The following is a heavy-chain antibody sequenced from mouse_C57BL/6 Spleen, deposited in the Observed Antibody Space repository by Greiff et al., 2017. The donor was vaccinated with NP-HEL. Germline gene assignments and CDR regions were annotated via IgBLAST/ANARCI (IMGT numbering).Heavy chain of an antibody. CDR2: IDPSDSST. CDR1: GYTFTSYW. Sequence: QVQLQQPGAELVMPGASVKLSCKASGYTFTSYWMHWVKQRPGQGLEWIGEIDPSDSSTNYNQKFKGKSTLTVDKSSSTAYMQLSSLTSEDSAVYYCARRYGSSPYYAMDYSGQGTSVTVSS. D-gene: IGHD1-1*01. V-gene: IGHV1-69*01. J-gene: IGHJ4*01. CDR3: ARRYGSSPYYAMDY.